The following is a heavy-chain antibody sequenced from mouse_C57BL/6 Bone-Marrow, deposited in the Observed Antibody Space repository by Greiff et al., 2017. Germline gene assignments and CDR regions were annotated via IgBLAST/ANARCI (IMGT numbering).Heavy chain of an antibody. CDR3: ASRGWLLVDY. CDR2: INPNNGGT. D-gene: IGHD2-3*01. Sequence: EVQLQQSGPELVKPGASVKISCKASGYTFTDYYMNWVKQSHGKSLEWSGDINPNNGGTSYNQKFKGKATLTVDKSSSTAYMELRSLTSEDSAGYYCASRGWLLVDYWGQGTTLTVSS. J-gene: IGHJ2*01. CDR1: GYTFTDYY. V-gene: IGHV1-26*01.